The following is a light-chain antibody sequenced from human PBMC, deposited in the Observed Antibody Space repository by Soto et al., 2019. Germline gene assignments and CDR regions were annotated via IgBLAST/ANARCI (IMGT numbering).Light chain of an antibody. CDR2: EVS. J-gene: IGLJ1*01. CDR3: SSYTSSSSSYV. V-gene: IGLV2-14*01. CDR1: SSDVGGYNY. Sequence: QSVLTQPASVSGSPGQPITISCTGTSSDVGGYNYVSWYQQHPGKAPKLMIYEVSNRPSGVSNRFSGSKSGNTASLTISGLQAEDEADYYCSSYTSSSSSYVFGTGTKVTVL.